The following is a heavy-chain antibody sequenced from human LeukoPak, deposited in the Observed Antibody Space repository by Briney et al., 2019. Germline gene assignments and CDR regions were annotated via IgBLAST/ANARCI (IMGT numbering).Heavy chain of an antibody. V-gene: IGHV1-8*01. J-gene: IGHJ3*02. CDR1: GYTFTSYD. Sequence: ASVKVSCKASGYTFTSYDINWVRQATGQGLEWMGWMNPNSGNTGYAQKFQGRVTMTRNTSISTAYMELSSLRSEDTAVYYCARVLRYCSSTSCYTKVAAFDIWGQGTMVTVSS. D-gene: IGHD2-2*02. CDR3: ARVLRYCSSTSCYTKVAAFDI. CDR2: MNPNSGNT.